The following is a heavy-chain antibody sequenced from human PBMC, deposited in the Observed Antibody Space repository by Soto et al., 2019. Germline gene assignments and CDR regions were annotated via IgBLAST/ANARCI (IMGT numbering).Heavy chain of an antibody. CDR2: IYYSGST. V-gene: IGHV4-39*01. Sequence: SDTLSLTCTVSGGSISSSSYYWGWIRQPPGKGLEWIGSIYYSGSTYYNPSLKSRVTISVDTSKNQFSLKLSSVTAADTAVYYCATYSSSWYVVYWGQGTLVTVSS. CDR3: ATYSSSWYVVY. D-gene: IGHD6-13*01. J-gene: IGHJ4*02. CDR1: GGSISSSSYY.